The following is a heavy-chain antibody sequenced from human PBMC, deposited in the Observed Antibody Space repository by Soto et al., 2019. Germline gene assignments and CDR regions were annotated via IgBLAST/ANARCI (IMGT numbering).Heavy chain of an antibody. V-gene: IGHV4-31*03. CDR1: GGSISSGGYY. J-gene: IGHJ5*02. CDR2: IYYSGST. Sequence: CLTCTVSGGSISSGGYYWSWIRQHPGKGLEWIGYIYYSGSTYYNPSLKSRVTISVDTSKNQFSLKLSSVTAADTAVYYCARGGGLSIVVVPAAMRRLNWFDPWGQGTLVTVSS. CDR3: ARGGGLSIVVVPAAMRRLNWFDP. D-gene: IGHD2-2*01.